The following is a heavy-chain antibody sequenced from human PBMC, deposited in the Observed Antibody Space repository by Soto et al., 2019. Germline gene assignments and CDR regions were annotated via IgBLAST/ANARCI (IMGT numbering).Heavy chain of an antibody. D-gene: IGHD6-13*01. Sequence: EVQLVESGGGLVQPGGSLRLSCAASGFTVSSNYMSWVRQAPGKGLEWVSVIYCGGSTYYADSVKGRFTISRHNSKNTLYLQMNSLRAEDTAVYYCARVEAARKDAFDIWGQGTMVTVSS. CDR2: IYCGGST. J-gene: IGHJ3*02. CDR1: GFTVSSNY. CDR3: ARVEAARKDAFDI. V-gene: IGHV3-53*04.